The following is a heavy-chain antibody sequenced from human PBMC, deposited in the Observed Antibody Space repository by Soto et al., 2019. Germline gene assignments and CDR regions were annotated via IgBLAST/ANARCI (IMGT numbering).Heavy chain of an antibody. J-gene: IGHJ5*02. CDR2: IIPIFGIA. D-gene: IGHD2-15*01. CDR3: AREDCSGGSCYTRRFDP. Sequence: RASVKVSCKASGGTFSSYAISWVRQAPGQGLEWMGGIIPIFGIANYAQKFQGRVTITADESTSTAYMELSSLRSEDTAVYYCAREDCSGGSCYTRRFDPWGQGTLVTVSS. CDR1: GGTFSSYA. V-gene: IGHV1-69*13.